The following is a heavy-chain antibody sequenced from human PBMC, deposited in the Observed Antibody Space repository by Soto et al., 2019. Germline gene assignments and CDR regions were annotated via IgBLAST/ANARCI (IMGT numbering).Heavy chain of an antibody. Sequence: GESLKISCKASGYSFSFYWIGWVRQMPGKGLEWMAIMYPDDSDIRYSPSFEAHVTISADKSTSTAFLQWSSLKASDTAMYYCATAYVYDFENSNYYRDAFDSWGQGTLVTVS. CDR3: ATAYVYDFENSNYYRDAFDS. CDR1: GYSFSFYW. D-gene: IGHD3-22*01. J-gene: IGHJ3*02. V-gene: IGHV5-51*01. CDR2: MYPDDSDI.